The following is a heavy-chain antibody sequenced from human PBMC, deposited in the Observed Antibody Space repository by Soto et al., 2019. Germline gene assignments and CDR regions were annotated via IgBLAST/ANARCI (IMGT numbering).Heavy chain of an antibody. CDR1: GYTFTSYG. V-gene: IGHV1-18*01. Sequence: ASVKVSCKASGYTFTSYGISWVRQAPGQGLEWMGWISAYNGNTNYAQKLQGRVTMTTDTSTSTAYMELRSLRSDDTAVYYCARGRDQWLVPETLFDYWGQGTLVTVSS. D-gene: IGHD6-19*01. J-gene: IGHJ4*02. CDR2: ISAYNGNT. CDR3: ARGRDQWLVPETLFDY.